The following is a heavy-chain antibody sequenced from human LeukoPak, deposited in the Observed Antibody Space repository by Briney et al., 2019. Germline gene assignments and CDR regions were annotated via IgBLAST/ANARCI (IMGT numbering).Heavy chain of an antibody. CDR2: ISDVGSN. J-gene: IGHJ6*03. CDR3: AREVYYDFWSGYLPDPYYYYYYMDV. V-gene: IGHV4-59*01. CDR1: GVSISTYY. D-gene: IGHD3-3*01. Sequence: PSETLSLTCTVSGVSISTYYWSWIRQHPGKGLEWIGYISDVGSNDYNPSLKGRVTISRDTSKNQFSLRLSSVTAADTAVYYCAREVYYDFWSGYLPDPYYYYYYMDVWGKGTTVTVSS.